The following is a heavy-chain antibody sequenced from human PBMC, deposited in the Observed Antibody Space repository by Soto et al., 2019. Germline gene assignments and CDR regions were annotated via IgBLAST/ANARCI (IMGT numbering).Heavy chain of an antibody. D-gene: IGHD2-21*02. J-gene: IGHJ3*02. CDR2: IIPIFVTA. CDR1: GGTFTTYG. Sequence: ASVKVSCKASGGTFTTYGINWVRQAPGQGLEWMGGIIPIFVTANYAQKFQGRVTITADESTRTVYMELSSLRSEDTALYFCAREKSGCDGDCYDAFDIWGQGTTVTVSS. V-gene: IGHV1-69*13. CDR3: AREKSGCDGDCYDAFDI.